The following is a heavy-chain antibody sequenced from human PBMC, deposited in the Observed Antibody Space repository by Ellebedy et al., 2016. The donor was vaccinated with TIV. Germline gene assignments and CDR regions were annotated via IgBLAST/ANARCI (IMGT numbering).Heavy chain of an antibody. CDR1: GGSISSGGYY. V-gene: IGHV4-31*03. J-gene: IGHJ5*02. CDR2: IYYSGST. D-gene: IGHD2/OR15-2a*01. Sequence: LRLSXTVSGGSISSGGYYWSWIRQHPGKGLEWIGYIYYSGSTYYNPSLKSRVTISVDTSKNQFSLKLSSVTAADTAVYYCARDGFSTAIDPWGQGTLVTVSS. CDR3: ARDGFSTAIDP.